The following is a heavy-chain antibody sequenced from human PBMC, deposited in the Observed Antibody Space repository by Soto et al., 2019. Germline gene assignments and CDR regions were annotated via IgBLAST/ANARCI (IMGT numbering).Heavy chain of an antibody. Sequence: QVQLQQSGPGLVKPSQTLSLTCAISGDSVSSNSAAWNRIRQSPSRGLEWLGRTYYRSKWYNDYAVSVKSRITINPDTSKNQFSLQLNSVTPEDTAVYYCARVWGRLGAREWSIDYWGQGTLVTVSS. J-gene: IGHJ4*02. D-gene: IGHD3-3*01. CDR2: TYYRSKWYN. V-gene: IGHV6-1*01. CDR3: ARVWGRLGAREWSIDY. CDR1: GDSVSSNSAA.